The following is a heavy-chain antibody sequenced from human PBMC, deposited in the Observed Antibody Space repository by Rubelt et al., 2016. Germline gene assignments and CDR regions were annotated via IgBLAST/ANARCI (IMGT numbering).Heavy chain of an antibody. D-gene: IGHD1-26*01. CDR1: GYNFTDYH. V-gene: IGHV1-2*06. Sequence: QVQLVQSGAEVKKPGASVKVSCKASGYNFTDYHIHWVRQAPGQGLEWMGRINPNSGGTNYAQTFQGRVTMTRETSISTAYMDLSRLRSDDTAVYYCAREVGATDLWGQGTLVTVSS. J-gene: IGHJ4*02. CDR2: INPNSGGT. CDR3: AREVGATDL.